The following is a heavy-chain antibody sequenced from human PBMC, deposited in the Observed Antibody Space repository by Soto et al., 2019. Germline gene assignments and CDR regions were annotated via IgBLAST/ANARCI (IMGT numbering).Heavy chain of an antibody. Sequence: SVKVSCKASGGTFSSYAISWVRQAPGQGLEWMGGIIPIFGTTKHAQKFQGRVTTSADESTSTVYMELSRLTSEDTALYYCARNHYYDSSDYYYFDYWGQGTPVTVTS. CDR2: IIPIFGTT. V-gene: IGHV1-69*13. J-gene: IGHJ4*02. CDR3: ARNHYYDSSDYYYFDY. CDR1: GGTFSSYA. D-gene: IGHD3-22*01.